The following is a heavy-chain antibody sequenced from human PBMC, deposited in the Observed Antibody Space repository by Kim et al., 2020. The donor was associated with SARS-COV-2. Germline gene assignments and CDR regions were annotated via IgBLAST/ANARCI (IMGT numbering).Heavy chain of an antibody. Sequence: RYNPSFTGKVTYTVDKSINTAYLQWSSLKASDSAIYFCARRLYAGTWFDPWGQGTLVTVSS. D-gene: IGHD3-10*02. CDR3: ARRLYAGTWFDP. V-gene: IGHV5-51*01. J-gene: IGHJ5*02.